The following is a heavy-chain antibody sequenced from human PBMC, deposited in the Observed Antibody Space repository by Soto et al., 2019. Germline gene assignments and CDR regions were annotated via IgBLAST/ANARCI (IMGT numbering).Heavy chain of an antibody. Sequence: EASVKVSCKASGYTFTSYAMHWVRQAPGQRLEWMGWINAGNGNTKYSQKFQGRVTITRDTSASTAYMELSSLRSEDTAVYYCAREPSPGTYYDFWSGYHYYYYMDVWGKGTTVTVSS. J-gene: IGHJ6*03. CDR3: AREPSPGTYYDFWSGYHYYYYMDV. CDR2: INAGNGNT. V-gene: IGHV1-3*01. D-gene: IGHD3-3*01. CDR1: GYTFTSYA.